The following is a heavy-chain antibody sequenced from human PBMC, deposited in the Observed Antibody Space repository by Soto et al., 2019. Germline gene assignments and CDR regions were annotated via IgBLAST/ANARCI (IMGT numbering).Heavy chain of an antibody. CDR1: SGSISSSNW. J-gene: IGHJ4*02. D-gene: IGHD3-3*01. V-gene: IGHV4-4*02. CDR2: IYHSGST. CDR3: ARMAYYDFWSGYYFDY. Sequence: PSETLSLTCAVSSGSISSSNWWSWVRQPPGKGLEWIGEIYHSGSTNYNPSLKSRVTISVDKSKNQFSLKLSSVTAADTAVYYCARMAYYDFWSGYYFDYWGQGTLVTVSS.